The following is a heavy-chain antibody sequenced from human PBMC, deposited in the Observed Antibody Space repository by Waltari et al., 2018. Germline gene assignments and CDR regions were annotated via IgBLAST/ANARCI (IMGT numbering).Heavy chain of an antibody. V-gene: IGHV3-48*01. CDR2: ISSSSSTI. CDR1: GFTFSSDS. D-gene: IGHD6-19*01. J-gene: IGHJ4*02. Sequence: EVQLVESGGGLVQPGGSLRLSCEASGFTFSSDSMTWVRQAPGKGLEWVSYISSSSSTIYYADSVKGRFTISRDNAKNSLYLQMNSLRAEDTAVYYCARGSSGPVVYWGQGTLVTVSS. CDR3: ARGSSGPVVY.